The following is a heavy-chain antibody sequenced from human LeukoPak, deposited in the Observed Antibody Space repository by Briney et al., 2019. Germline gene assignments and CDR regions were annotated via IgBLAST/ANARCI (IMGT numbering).Heavy chain of an antibody. Sequence: KHGESLKISCKGFGYSFANYWIAWVRQMPGKGLEWMGIIYPGDSDTRSSPSLQGQVTISADKSISTAYLQWTSLKASDSAMYYCARLNGYISAYSYYMDVWGKGTTVTISS. CDR2: IYPGDSDT. CDR1: GYSFANYW. J-gene: IGHJ6*03. V-gene: IGHV5-51*01. CDR3: ARLNGYISAYSYYMDV. D-gene: IGHD5-24*01.